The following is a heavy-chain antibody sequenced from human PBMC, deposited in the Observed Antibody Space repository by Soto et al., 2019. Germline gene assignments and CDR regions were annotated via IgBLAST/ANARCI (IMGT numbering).Heavy chain of an antibody. V-gene: IGHV1-18*04. CDR3: AREGDFTVYDSASYYFYGMDV. CDR1: GYTFTSYG. CDR2: ISPYNGNT. J-gene: IGHJ6*02. D-gene: IGHD2-21*02. Sequence: ASVKVSCKSSGYTFTSYGISWVGLAPGQGLEWMGWISPYNGNTNDAQKLQGRVTMTTDTSTSTAYMELRSLRSEDSAVYYCAREGDFTVYDSASYYFYGMDVWGQGTTVTVSS.